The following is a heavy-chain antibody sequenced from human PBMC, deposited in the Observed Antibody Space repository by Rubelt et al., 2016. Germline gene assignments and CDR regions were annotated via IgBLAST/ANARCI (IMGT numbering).Heavy chain of an antibody. V-gene: IGHV3-74*01. Sequence: HWVRQTPGKGLEWVSCINNDGTTTSYAASVKGRFTISRDNAKNSLYLQMNSLRAEDTAVYYCAREWKYQREGMDVWGQGTTVTVSS. D-gene: IGHD2-2*01. CDR2: INNDGTTT. J-gene: IGHJ6*02. CDR3: AREWKYQREGMDV.